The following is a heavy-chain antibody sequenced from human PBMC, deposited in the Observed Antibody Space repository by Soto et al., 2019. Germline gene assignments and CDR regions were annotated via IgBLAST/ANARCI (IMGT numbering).Heavy chain of an antibody. V-gene: IGHV4-39*01. Sequence: SETLSLTCTVSGGSISSSSYYWGWIRQPPGKGLEWIGSIYYSGSTYYNPSLKSRVTISVDTSKNQFSLKLSSVTAADTAVYYCAKCGYSGYDCDYWGQGTLVTVSS. J-gene: IGHJ4*02. CDR3: AKCGYSGYDCDY. D-gene: IGHD5-12*01. CDR2: IYYSGST. CDR1: GGSISSSSYY.